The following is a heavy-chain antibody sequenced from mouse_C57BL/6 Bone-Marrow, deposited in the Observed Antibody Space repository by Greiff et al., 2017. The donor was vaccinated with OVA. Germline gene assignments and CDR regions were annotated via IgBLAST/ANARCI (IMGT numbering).Heavy chain of an antibody. CDR2: IDPETGGT. J-gene: IGHJ3*01. V-gene: IGHV1-15*01. CDR1: GYTFTDYE. Sequence: QVQLQQSGAELVRPGASVTLSCKASGYTFTDYEMHWVKQTPVHGLEWIGAIDPETGGTAYNQKFKGKAILTADKSSSTAYMELRSLTSEDSAVYYCTRSQYYYGSSPWFAYWGQGTLVTVSA. CDR3: TRSQYYYGSSPWFAY. D-gene: IGHD1-1*01.